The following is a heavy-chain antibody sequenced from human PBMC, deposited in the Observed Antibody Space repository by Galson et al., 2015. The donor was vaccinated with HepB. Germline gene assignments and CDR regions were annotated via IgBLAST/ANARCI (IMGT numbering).Heavy chain of an antibody. CDR3: ARDNDGVNWLDH. CDR2: TYYRSKWYN. Sequence: CAISGDSVSNNSAAWSWIRESPSRGLEWLGRTYYRSKWYNDYAVSVKSRIVINPDTSKNQFSLQLNSVTPEDTAVYYCARDNDGVNWLDHWGQGTLVTVSS. J-gene: IGHJ5*02. V-gene: IGHV6-1*01. CDR1: GDSVSNNSAA. D-gene: IGHD4-17*01.